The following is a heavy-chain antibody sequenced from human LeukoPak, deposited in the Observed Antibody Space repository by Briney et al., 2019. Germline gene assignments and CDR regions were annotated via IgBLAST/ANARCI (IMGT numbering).Heavy chain of an antibody. Sequence: KPSETLSLNCAVYGGSFIGYYWSWIRQPPGKGLEWIGEINHSGSTNYNPSLKSRVTISVDTSKNQFSLKLSSVTAADTAVYYCARAYYYGSGSYYRRGYYFDYWGQGTLVTVSS. CDR2: INHSGST. J-gene: IGHJ4*02. D-gene: IGHD3-10*01. V-gene: IGHV4-34*01. CDR3: ARAYYYGSGSYYRRGYYFDY. CDR1: GGSFIGYY.